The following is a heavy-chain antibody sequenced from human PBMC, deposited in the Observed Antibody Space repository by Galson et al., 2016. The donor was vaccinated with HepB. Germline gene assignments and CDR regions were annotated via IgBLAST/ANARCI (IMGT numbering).Heavy chain of an antibody. V-gene: IGHV1-69*01. CDR2: IIPMFGTA. Sequence: SCKASGGTFSSYAIFWVRQAPGQGLEWMGGIIPMFGTATYARKFQGRVTITADESTSTAYMELSSLRFEDTAVYYCARDHSGSYYWFDPWGQGTLVTVSS. J-gene: IGHJ5*02. CDR1: GGTFSSYA. D-gene: IGHD1-26*01. CDR3: ARDHSGSYYWFDP.